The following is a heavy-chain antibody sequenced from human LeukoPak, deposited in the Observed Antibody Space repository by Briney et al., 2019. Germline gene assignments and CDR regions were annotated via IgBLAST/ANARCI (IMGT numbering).Heavy chain of an antibody. V-gene: IGHV3-23*01. Sequence: GGSLRLSCAASGFTFSSYAMSWVRQAPGKGLEWVSSISGSGSSTYYADSVKGRLSISRDNSKDTLYLQMNSLRAEDTALYYCARARYCTSTSCYIDYWGQGTLVTVSS. J-gene: IGHJ4*02. CDR3: ARARYCTSTSCYIDY. D-gene: IGHD2-2*02. CDR1: GFTFSSYA. CDR2: ISGSGSST.